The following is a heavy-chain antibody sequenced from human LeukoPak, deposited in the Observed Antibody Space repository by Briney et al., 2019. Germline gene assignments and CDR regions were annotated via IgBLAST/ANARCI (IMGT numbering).Heavy chain of an antibody. CDR3: ARDRGNDYSNYGDY. CDR1: GYTFTRYG. J-gene: IGHJ4*02. Sequence: ASVKVSCKASGYTFTRYGISWVRQAPGQGLEWMGWISAYNGNTNYAQKLQGRVTMTTDTSTSTAYMELRSLRSDDTAVYYCARDRGNDYSNYGDYWGQGTLVTVSS. D-gene: IGHD4-11*01. CDR2: ISAYNGNT. V-gene: IGHV1-18*01.